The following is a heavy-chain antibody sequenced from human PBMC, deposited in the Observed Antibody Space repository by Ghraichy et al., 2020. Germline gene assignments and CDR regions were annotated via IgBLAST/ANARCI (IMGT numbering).Heavy chain of an antibody. CDR3: ARGNTYYYDSSGSNAFDI. CDR1: GGSISSGGYS. Sequence: SETLSLTCAVSGGSISSGGYSWSWIRQPPGKGLEWIGYIYHSGSTYYNPSLKSRVTISVDRSKNQFSLKLSSVTAADTAVYYCARGNTYYYDSSGSNAFDIWGQGTMVTVSS. V-gene: IGHV4-30-2*01. CDR2: IYHSGST. J-gene: IGHJ3*02. D-gene: IGHD3-22*01.